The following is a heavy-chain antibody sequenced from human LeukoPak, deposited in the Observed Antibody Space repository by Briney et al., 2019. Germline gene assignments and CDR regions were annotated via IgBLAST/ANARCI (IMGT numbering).Heavy chain of an antibody. CDR3: ARRRCSSTSCFEDY. Sequence: GGSLRLSCAASGFTFSSYGMHWVRQAPGKGLEWVAVIWYDGSNKYYADSVKGRFTISRDNSKNTLYLQMNSLRAEDTAVHYCARRRCSSTSCFEDYWGQGTLVTVSS. J-gene: IGHJ4*02. CDR2: IWYDGSNK. V-gene: IGHV3-33*01. D-gene: IGHD2-2*01. CDR1: GFTFSSYG.